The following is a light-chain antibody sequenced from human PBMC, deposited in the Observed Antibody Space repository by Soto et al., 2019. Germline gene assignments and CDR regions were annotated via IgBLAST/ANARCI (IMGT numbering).Light chain of an antibody. Sequence: QAVVTQSPSASASLGASVKLTCTLSSGHSNYAIAWHQQQPEKGPRYLMKLNNDGSHSKGDGIPDRFSGSSSGAERYLTISRLQSEDEADYYCQTWGTGIQVFGGGTKLTVL. V-gene: IGLV4-69*01. CDR3: QTWGTGIQV. CDR2: LNNDGSH. J-gene: IGLJ2*01. CDR1: SGHSNYA.